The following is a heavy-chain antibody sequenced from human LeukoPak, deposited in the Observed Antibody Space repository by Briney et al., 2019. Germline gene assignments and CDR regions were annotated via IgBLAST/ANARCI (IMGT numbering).Heavy chain of an antibody. CDR2: IYYSGST. CDR3: AREGFGDGYNMAWYFDL. Sequence: SETLSLTCTVSGGSISSYYWSWIRQPPGKGLESSGYIYYSGSTNYNPSLKSRVTISVDTSKNQFSLKLSSVTAADTAVYYCAREGFGDGYNMAWYFDLWGRGTLVTVSS. V-gene: IGHV4-59*01. J-gene: IGHJ2*01. CDR1: GGSISSYY. D-gene: IGHD5-24*01.